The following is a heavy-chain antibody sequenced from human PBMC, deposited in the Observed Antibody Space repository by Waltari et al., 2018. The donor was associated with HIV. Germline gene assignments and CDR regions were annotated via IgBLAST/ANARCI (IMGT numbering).Heavy chain of an antibody. CDR3: ARLRFHSLYYFDS. CDR1: GASISSSSYY. J-gene: IGHJ4*02. D-gene: IGHD3-16*01. Sequence: QLHLQESGPGLVKPSETLSLTCSVSGASISSSSYYGAWIRQPPGKGLEWIGAVYHSGTAYYNPSVKSRVSASLDASKSELSLTLTSVTATDTALYYCARLRFHSLYYFDSWGPGILVTVSS. CDR2: VYHSGTA. V-gene: IGHV4-39*01.